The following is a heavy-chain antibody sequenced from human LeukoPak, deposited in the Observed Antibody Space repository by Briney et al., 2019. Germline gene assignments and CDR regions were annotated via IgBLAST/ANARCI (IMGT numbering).Heavy chain of an antibody. CDR1: GGSISSGDYY. Sequence: ASETLSLTCTVSGGSISSGDYYWSWIRQHPGKGLEWIGYIYYSGSTYSNPSLKSRVSISIDTSKNQFSLNLSSVTAADAAVSYCAREPMAGCSTTSCYRGWYFDYWGQGTLVTVSS. CDR2: IYYSGST. D-gene: IGHD2-2*01. J-gene: IGHJ4*02. CDR3: AREPMAGCSTTSCYRGWYFDY. V-gene: IGHV4-31*03.